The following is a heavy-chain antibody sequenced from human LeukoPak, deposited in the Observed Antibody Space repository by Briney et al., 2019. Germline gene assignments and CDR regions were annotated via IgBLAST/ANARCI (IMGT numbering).Heavy chain of an antibody. D-gene: IGHD3-10*01. CDR2: IIPIFGIA. Sequence: SVKVSCKASGGTFSSYAISWMRQAPGQGLEWMGRIIPIFGIANYAQKFQGRVTITADKSTSTAYMELSSLRSEDTAVYYCASMVRGYYYYGMDVWGQGTTVTVSS. CDR1: GGTFSSYA. V-gene: IGHV1-69*04. CDR3: ASMVRGYYYYGMDV. J-gene: IGHJ6*02.